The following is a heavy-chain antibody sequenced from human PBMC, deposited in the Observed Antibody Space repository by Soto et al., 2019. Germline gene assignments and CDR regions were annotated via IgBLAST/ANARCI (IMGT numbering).Heavy chain of an antibody. J-gene: IGHJ4*02. CDR2: ISSSSSYI. D-gene: IGHD1-7*01. CDR3: TREGYNRNYKGDY. V-gene: IGHV3-21*01. CDR1: GFTFSSYS. Sequence: EVQLVESGGGLVKPGGSLRLSCAASGFTFSSYSMNWVRQAPGKGLEWVSSISSSSSYIYYADSVKGRFTISRDNAKNPLYLQMNSLRAEDTAVYYCTREGYNRNYKGDYWGQGTLVTVSS.